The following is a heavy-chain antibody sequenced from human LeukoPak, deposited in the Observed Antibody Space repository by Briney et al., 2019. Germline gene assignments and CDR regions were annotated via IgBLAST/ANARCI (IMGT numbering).Heavy chain of an antibody. J-gene: IGHJ3*02. CDR2: IYYSGST. CDR1: GGSISSYY. CDR3: ARRRVGATLGDAFDI. D-gene: IGHD1-26*01. Sequence: SETLSLTCTVSGGSISSYYWSWIRQPPGKGLEWFGYIYYSGSTNYNPSLKRRVTISVDTSKNQFSLKLSSVTAADTAVYYCARRRVGATLGDAFDIWGQGTMVTVSS. V-gene: IGHV4-59*08.